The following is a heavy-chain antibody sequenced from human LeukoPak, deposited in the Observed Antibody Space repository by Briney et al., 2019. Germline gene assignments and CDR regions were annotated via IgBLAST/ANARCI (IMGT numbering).Heavy chain of an antibody. CDR3: AKEQSSSGFFDY. CDR1: GFTFSSCA. J-gene: IGHJ4*02. D-gene: IGHD6-6*01. CDR2: ISGRGDRT. Sequence: GGSLRLSCAASGFTFSSCAMSWVSQAPGKGLEWVSAISGRGDRTYYADSVKGRFTISRDNSKNTLYLQMNSLRDEDTAVHYCAKEQSSSGFFDYWGQGTLVTVSS. V-gene: IGHV3-23*01.